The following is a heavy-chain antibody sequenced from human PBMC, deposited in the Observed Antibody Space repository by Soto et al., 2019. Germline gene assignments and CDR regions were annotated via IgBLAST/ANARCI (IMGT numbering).Heavy chain of an antibody. CDR1: GFTFSSYA. Sequence: QVQLVESGGGVVQPGRSLRLSCAASGFTFSSYAMHWVRQAPGKGLEWLAVISYDGSNIYYADSVKGRCTISRDNSKNTLYLQMNSLRAEDTAVYYCAREGDDGLNGNYDYYGMDVWGQGTTVTVSS. J-gene: IGHJ6*02. CDR3: AREGDDGLNGNYDYYGMDV. V-gene: IGHV3-30-3*01. D-gene: IGHD1-1*01. CDR2: ISYDGSNI.